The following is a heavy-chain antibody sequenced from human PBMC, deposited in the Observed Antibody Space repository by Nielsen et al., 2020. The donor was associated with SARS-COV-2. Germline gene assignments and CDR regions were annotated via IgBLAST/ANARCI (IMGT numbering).Heavy chain of an antibody. CDR2: YYQSGNS. CDR1: GGSISSSNW. D-gene: IGHD1-26*01. Sequence: SETLSLTCAVSGGSISSSNWWRWVRQPPGKGVEWFGEYYQSGNSNYNPSLKSRVTISVDKSKNQFSLRVTSVTAADTAVYYCASLLTDSGSYFRFDPWGQGTLVTVSS. CDR3: ASLLTDSGSYFRFDP. V-gene: IGHV4-4*02. J-gene: IGHJ5*02.